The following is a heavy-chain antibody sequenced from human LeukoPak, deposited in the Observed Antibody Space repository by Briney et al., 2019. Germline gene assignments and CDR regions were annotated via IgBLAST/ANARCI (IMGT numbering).Heavy chain of an antibody. D-gene: IGHD6-19*01. CDR1: GFTFSGSA. V-gene: IGHV3-23*01. J-gene: IGHJ4*02. CDR3: AKAVASGRSFDY. CDR2: ISGSGAYT. Sequence: GGSLRLSCAASGFTFSGSAMHWVRQASGKGLEWVSTISGSGAYTYHADSVKGRFTISRDNSKNTLDLQMNSLRAEDTAVYYCAKAVASGRSFDYWGQGTLVTVSS.